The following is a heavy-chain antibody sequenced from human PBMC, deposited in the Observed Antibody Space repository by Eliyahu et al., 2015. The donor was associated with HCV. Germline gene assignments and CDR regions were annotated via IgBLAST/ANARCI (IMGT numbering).Heavy chain of an antibody. V-gene: IGHV4-59*01. D-gene: IGHD6-19*01. CDR3: ASGGGGIAVTGTGGWFDP. CDR2: IHYSGST. CDR1: XGSITTYY. J-gene: IGHJ5*02. Sequence: QVQLQESGPGLVKPSETLSLTCTVXXGSITTYYRSWIRQPPGKGLEWIGYIHYSGSTNYNPSLKSRVTISLDTSKNQFSLKLTSVTAADTAMYYCASGGGGIAVTGTGGWFDPWGQGTLVTVSS.